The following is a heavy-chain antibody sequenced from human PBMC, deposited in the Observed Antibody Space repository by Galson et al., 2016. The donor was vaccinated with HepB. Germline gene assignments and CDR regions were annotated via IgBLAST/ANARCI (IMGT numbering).Heavy chain of an antibody. J-gene: IGHJ6*02. Sequence: SLRLSCAASGVTVSSNYMTWIRQAPGKGLEWVSVIFSGGYTYYSASAKGRFTTSSDNSKNMVYVQMNGRRVEDTAKYYCAKLRDGYDWGAFDIWGLGTTVSVSS. CDR2: IFSGGYT. V-gene: IGHV3-53*01. CDR3: AKLRDGYDWGAFDI. D-gene: IGHD3-16*01. CDR1: GVTVSSNY.